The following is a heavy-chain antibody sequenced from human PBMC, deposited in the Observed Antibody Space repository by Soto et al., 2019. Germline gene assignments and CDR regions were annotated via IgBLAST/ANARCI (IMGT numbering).Heavy chain of an antibody. CDR1: GFTFSNYC. Sequence: GGSLRLSCAVSGFTFSNYCMNWVRHAPGKGLVWVSRVGRDGRTASYADSVKGRFTISRDNAKNTLYLQMNSLRAEDTAVYCCADSCLRTSYWGRGTLVTVSS. D-gene: IGHD3-10*01. J-gene: IGHJ4*02. V-gene: IGHV3-74*01. CDR3: ADSCLRTSY. CDR2: VGRDGRTA.